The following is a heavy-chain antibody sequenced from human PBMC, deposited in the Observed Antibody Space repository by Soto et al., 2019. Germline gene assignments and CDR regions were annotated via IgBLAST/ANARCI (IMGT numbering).Heavy chain of an antibody. CDR2: ISAYNGNT. CDR1: GYTFTSYG. V-gene: IGHV1-18*01. Sequence: QVQLVQSGAEVKKPGASVKVSCKASGYTFTSYGISWVRQAPGQGLEWMGWISAYNGNTNYAQKLKVRVTMTTDPSTSTAYMELRSLRSADTAVYYCARESSRSCHDYWGQGTLVTVSS. D-gene: IGHD6-13*01. J-gene: IGHJ4*02. CDR3: ARESSRSCHDY.